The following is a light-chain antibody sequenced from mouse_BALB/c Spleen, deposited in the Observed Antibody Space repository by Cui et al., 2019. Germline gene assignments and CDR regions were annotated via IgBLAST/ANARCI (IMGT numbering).Light chain of an antibody. J-gene: IGKJ5*01. CDR1: QDIISY. Sequence: DIKMTKSPSSMYASLGERVTITCKAGQDIISYLSWFQQKPGKSPKTLIYRANRLVDGVPSRFSGSGSGQDYSLTISSLEYEDMGIYYCLQYDEFPLTFGAGTKLELK. CDR2: RAN. CDR3: LQYDEFPLT. V-gene: IGKV14-111*01.